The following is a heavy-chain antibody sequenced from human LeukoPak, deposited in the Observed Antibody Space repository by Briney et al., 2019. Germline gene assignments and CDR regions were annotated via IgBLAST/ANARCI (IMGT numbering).Heavy chain of an antibody. CDR3: ARVIRVYDYVWGALDP. CDR2: IYTSGST. Sequence: SETLSLTCTVSGGSISSYYWSWIRQPAGKGLEWIGRIYTSGSTNYNPSLKSRVTMSVDTSKNQFSLKLSSVTAADTAVYYCARVIRVYDYVWGALDPWGQRTLVTVSS. D-gene: IGHD3-16*01. V-gene: IGHV4-4*07. CDR1: GGSISSYY. J-gene: IGHJ5*02.